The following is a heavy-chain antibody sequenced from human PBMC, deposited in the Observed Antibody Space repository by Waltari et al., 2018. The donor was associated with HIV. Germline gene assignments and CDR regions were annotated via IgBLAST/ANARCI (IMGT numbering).Heavy chain of an antibody. J-gene: IGHJ4*02. CDR2: VKKQTEGGAT. Sequence: ELEVVESGGGLIKPGGSLRLSCRASGLTFSSVGRNWVRQSPGKGLEWVGRVKKQTEGGATDYAAPVQGRFTVSRDDSQYTAFLQLNSLKAEDTGVYYCFIQPRGTGGYYFVGGGYWGQGTPVIVSA. D-gene: IGHD3-10*01. CDR1: GLTFSSVG. CDR3: FIQPRGTGGYYFVGGGY. V-gene: IGHV3-15*01.